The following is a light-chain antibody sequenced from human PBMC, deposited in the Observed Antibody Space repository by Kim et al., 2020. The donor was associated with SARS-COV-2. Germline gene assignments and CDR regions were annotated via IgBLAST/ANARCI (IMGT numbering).Light chain of an antibody. V-gene: IGLV3-1*01. J-gene: IGLJ2*01. CDR3: QAWDSSTVV. Sequence: SYELTQPPSVSVSPGQTASITCSGDKLGGKYVCWYQQRPGQSPVLIIYHDKERPSGIPERFSGSNSGNTATLTISGTQAMDEADYYCQAWDSSTVVFGGG. CDR1: KLGGKY. CDR2: HDK.